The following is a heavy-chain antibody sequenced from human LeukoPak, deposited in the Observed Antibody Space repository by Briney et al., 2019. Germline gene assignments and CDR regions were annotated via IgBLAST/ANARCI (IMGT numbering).Heavy chain of an antibody. V-gene: IGHV1-18*01. D-gene: IGHD3-22*01. J-gene: IGHJ4*02. CDR1: GYTFTSYG. CDR2: ISAYNGNT. CDR3: ARDQGKYNSSGSFDY. Sequence: PRASVKVSCKASGYTFTSYGISWVRQAPGQGLEWMGWISAYNGNTNYAQKLQGRVTMTTDTSTSTAYMELRSLRSDDTAVYYCARDQGKYNSSGSFDYWGQGTLVTVSS.